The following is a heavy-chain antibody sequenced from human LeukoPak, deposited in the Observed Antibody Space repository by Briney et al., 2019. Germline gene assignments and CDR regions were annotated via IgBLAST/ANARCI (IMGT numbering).Heavy chain of an antibody. D-gene: IGHD2-2*01. Sequence: GGSLRLSCAASGFTFSDHSVNWVRQAPGKGLEWVSAISGSGGSTYYADSVKGRFTISRDNSKNTLYLQMNSLRAEDTAVYYCAKLGDIVVVPAAIPLVYLDYWGQGTLVTVSS. CDR2: ISGSGGST. CDR3: AKLGDIVVVPAAIPLVYLDY. V-gene: IGHV3-23*01. J-gene: IGHJ4*02. CDR1: GFTFSDHS.